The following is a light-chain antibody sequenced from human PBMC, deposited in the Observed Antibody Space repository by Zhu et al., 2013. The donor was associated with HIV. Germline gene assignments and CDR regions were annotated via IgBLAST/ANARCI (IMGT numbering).Light chain of an antibody. CDR3: QEYNTWPPLT. CDR2: DAS. Sequence: EIVMTQSPATLSMSPGERATLSCRASHNINSNLAWYQQKPGQAPRLLISDASTRATGTPARFSGRGSGTEFTLTISSLQSEDFAVYYCQEYNTWPPLTFGGGPGWRSN. CDR1: HNINSN. J-gene: IGKJ4*01. V-gene: IGKV3D-15*01.